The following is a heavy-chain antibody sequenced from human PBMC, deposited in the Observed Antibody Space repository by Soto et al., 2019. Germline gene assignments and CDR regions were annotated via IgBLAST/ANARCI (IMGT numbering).Heavy chain of an antibody. V-gene: IGHV4-59*01. CDR3: ARGGPSSKWLDP. CDR1: GGSISSYY. CDR2: VYTSGST. Sequence: QVQLQESGPGLLKSSETLSLTCTVSGGSISSYYWSWIRQPPGKGLEWIGYVYTSGSTNYNPSLKSRVTISRDTSKNQFSLKLTSLTATDTAVYYCARGGPSSKWLDPWGQGTLVTVSS. J-gene: IGHJ5*02.